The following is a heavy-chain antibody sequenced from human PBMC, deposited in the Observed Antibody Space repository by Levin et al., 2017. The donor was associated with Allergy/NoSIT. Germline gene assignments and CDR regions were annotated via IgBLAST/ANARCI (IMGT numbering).Heavy chain of an antibody. Sequence: PGGSLRLSCAVSGASISRSNWWGWVRQPPGKGLEWIGEIYHSGSSNYNPSLKSRVTISLDKSKNQFSLKLSSVTAADTAVYYCARGYCSGSSCYLPLGTYYVDYWGQGTLVTVSP. D-gene: IGHD2-2*01. CDR1: GASISRSNW. CDR2: IYHSGSS. CDR3: ARGYCSGSSCYLPLGTYYVDY. J-gene: IGHJ4*02. V-gene: IGHV4-4*02.